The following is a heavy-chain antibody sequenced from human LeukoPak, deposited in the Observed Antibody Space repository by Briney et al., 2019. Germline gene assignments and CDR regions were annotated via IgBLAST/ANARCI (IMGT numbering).Heavy chain of an antibody. CDR3: AKELDTMFFDY. CDR1: GFTFSNFA. J-gene: IGHJ4*02. D-gene: IGHD3-10*02. Sequence: GGSLRLSCAASGFTFSNFAMHWVRQAPGKGLEWVSLAGWAGGTTFYSDSVRGRFTISRDSGRKSVYLQMNSLTTDDTAFYFCAKELDTMFFDYWGQGALVTVSS. V-gene: IGHV3-43*01. CDR2: AGWAGGTT.